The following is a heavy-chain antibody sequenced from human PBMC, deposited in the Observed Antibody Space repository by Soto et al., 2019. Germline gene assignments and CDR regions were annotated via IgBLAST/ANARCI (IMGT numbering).Heavy chain of an antibody. J-gene: IGHJ6*02. Sequence: PGGSLRLSCAASGFTFSSYAMHWVRQAPGKGLEWVAVISYDGSNKYYADSVKGRFTISRDNSKNTLYLQMNSLRAEDTAVYYCARDKIAARPYYYGMDVWGQGPTVTVSS. CDR2: ISYDGSNK. D-gene: IGHD6-13*01. CDR1: GFTFSSYA. V-gene: IGHV3-30-3*01. CDR3: ARDKIAARPYYYGMDV.